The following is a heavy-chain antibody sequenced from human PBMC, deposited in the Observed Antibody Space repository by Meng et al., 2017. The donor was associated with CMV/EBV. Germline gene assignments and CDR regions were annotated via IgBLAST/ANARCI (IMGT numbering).Heavy chain of an antibody. CDR1: GGSISSSSCY. J-gene: IGHJ5*02. Sequence: CTVSGGSISSSSCYWGWIRQPPGKWLEWIGSIYYSGRTSYNPSLKSRVTISVDTSKNQFSLKLSSVTAADTAVYYCARRYGSTNWFDPWGQGTLVTVSS. CDR3: ARRYGSTNWFDP. V-gene: IGHV4-39*07. D-gene: IGHD4-17*01. CDR2: IYYSGRT.